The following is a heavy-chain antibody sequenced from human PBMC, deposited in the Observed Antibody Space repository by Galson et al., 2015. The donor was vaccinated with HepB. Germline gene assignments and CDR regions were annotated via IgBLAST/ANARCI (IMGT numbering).Heavy chain of an antibody. Sequence: SLRLSCAASGFTFSDYYMSWIRQAPGKGLEWVSYISSSSSYTNYADSVKGRFTISRDNAKNSLYLQMNSLRAEDTAVYYCARDQTGTPWKDYYYYGMDVWGQGTTVTVSS. D-gene: IGHD6-13*01. CDR2: ISSSSSYT. V-gene: IGHV3-11*06. J-gene: IGHJ6*02. CDR1: GFTFSDYY. CDR3: ARDQTGTPWKDYYYYGMDV.